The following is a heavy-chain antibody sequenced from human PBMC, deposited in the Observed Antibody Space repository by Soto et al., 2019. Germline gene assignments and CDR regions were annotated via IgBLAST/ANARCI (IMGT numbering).Heavy chain of an antibody. CDR1: GYSFTRYG. CDR2: INAYNGNT. J-gene: IGHJ6*02. CDR3: AMVDVYVTPSPQDV. Sequence: ASVKVSCKASGYSFTRYGIGWSRQAPGQGLEWMGWINAYNGNTNYAQNLQGRLTLTTDTSTTTAYMELRSLRSNDTAIYYCAMVDVYVTPSPQDVWGQGTTVTVSS. V-gene: IGHV1-18*01. D-gene: IGHD3-16*01.